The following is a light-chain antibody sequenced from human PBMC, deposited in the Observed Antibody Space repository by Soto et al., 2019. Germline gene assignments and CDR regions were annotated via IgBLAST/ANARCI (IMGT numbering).Light chain of an antibody. V-gene: IGKV1-12*01. J-gene: IGKJ1*01. Sequence: DIQMTQSPSSVSAPVGDRVTITCRASQGVGSWLAWYQQKPGKAPKLLIFAASSLQSGVPSRFSGSGSVTDFTLTISSLQPEDVASYYCQPANSFPWTFGQGTEVEIK. CDR2: AAS. CDR3: QPANSFPWT. CDR1: QGVGSW.